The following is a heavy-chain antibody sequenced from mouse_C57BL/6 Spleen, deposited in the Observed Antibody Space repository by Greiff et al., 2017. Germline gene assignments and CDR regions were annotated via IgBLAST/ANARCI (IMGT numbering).Heavy chain of an antibody. V-gene: IGHV1-64*01. J-gene: IGHJ1*03. CDR2: IHPNSGST. D-gene: IGHD1-1*01. CDR3: ARSNYGSTLTGWFDV. Sequence: QVQLKQPGAELVKPGASVKLSCKASGYTFTSYWMHWVKQRPGQGLEWIGMIHPNSGSTNYNEKFKSKATLTVDKSSSTAYMQLSSLTSEDSAVYYCARSNYGSTLTGWFDVWGTGTTVTVSS. CDR1: GYTFTSYW.